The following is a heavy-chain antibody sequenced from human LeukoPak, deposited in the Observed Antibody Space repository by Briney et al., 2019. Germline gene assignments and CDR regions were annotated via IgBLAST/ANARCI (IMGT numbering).Heavy chain of an antibody. V-gene: IGHV4-4*09. CDR3: ARRVWDSSGYSWYFDY. CDR1: GGSISSYY. Sequence: SETLSLTCTVSGGSISSYYWSWIRQPPGKGLEWIGYIYTSGSTNYNPSLKSRVTISVDTSKNQFSLKLSSVTAADTAVYYCARRVWDSSGYSWYFDYWGQGTLVTVSS. D-gene: IGHD3-22*01. CDR2: IYTSGST. J-gene: IGHJ4*02.